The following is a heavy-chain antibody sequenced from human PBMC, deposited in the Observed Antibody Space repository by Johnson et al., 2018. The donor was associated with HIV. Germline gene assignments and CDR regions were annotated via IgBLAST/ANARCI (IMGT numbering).Heavy chain of an antibody. D-gene: IGHD1-26*01. V-gene: IGHV3-43*01. CDR1: GFTFDDYT. CDR2: ISWDGGST. CDR3: ARDPGPQWELEATDAFDI. J-gene: IGHJ3*02. Sequence: VQLVESGGVVVQPGGSLRLSCAASGFTFDDYTMHWVRQAPGKGLEWVSLISWDGGSTYYADSVKGRFTISRDNSKNSLYLQMNSLRAEDTAVYYCARDPGPQWELEATDAFDIWGQGTMVTVSS.